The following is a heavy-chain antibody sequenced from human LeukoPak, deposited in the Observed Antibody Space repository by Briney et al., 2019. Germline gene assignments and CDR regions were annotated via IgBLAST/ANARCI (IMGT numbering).Heavy chain of an antibody. J-gene: IGHJ4*02. CDR2: IYYSGST. V-gene: IGHV4-39*07. CDR1: GGSISSSSYY. Sequence: PSETLSLTCTVSGGSISSSSYYWGWIRQPPGKGLEWIGSIYYSGSTYYNPSLKSRVTISVDTSKNQFSLKLSSVTAADTAVYYCARATMDDDSSGYKHFDYWGQGTLVTVSS. CDR3: ARATMDDDSSGYKHFDY. D-gene: IGHD3-22*01.